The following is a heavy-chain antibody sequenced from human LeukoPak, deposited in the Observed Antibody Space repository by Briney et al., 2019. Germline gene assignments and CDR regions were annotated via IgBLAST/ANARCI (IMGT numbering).Heavy chain of an antibody. CDR1: DVTLSTFT. V-gene: IGHV3-48*01. Sequence: GGSLRLSCAASDVTLSTFTMHWVRQAPGKGLEWVSSISSSSRTINYADSAQGRFTVSRDNANNSMYLQMNELRREDTAVYYCAKGSPRGGLDSWGQGTLVTVSS. CDR3: AKGSPRGGLDS. CDR2: ISSSSRTI. J-gene: IGHJ4*02. D-gene: IGHD1-14*01.